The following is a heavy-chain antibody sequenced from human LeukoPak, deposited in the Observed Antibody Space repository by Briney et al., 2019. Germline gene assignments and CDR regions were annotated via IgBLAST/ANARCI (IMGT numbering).Heavy chain of an antibody. J-gene: IGHJ2*01. CDR2: INTGSTYT. V-gene: IGHV3-11*05. CDR1: GFTFSDYY. CDR3: TREDNWYFHL. Sequence: PGGSLRLSCAASGFTFSDYYMTWIRQAPGKGLEWLSYINTGSTYTNYANSVKGRFTISRDNAKNSLYLQLNSLRAEDTAVYYCTREDNWYFHLWGRGTLVTVSS.